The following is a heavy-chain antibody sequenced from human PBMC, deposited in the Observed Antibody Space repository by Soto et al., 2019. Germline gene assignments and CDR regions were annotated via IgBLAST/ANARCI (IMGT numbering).Heavy chain of an antibody. V-gene: IGHV4-34*01. CDR1: GGSFSGYY. J-gene: IGHJ5*02. CDR2: INHSGST. Sequence: SETLSLTCAVDGGSFSGYYWSWIRQPPGKGLEWIGEINHSGSTNYNPSLKSRVTISVDTSKNQFSLKLSSVTAADTAVYYCARGVRYYYGSGSYYQGWFDPWGQGTLVTAPQ. D-gene: IGHD3-10*01. CDR3: ARGVRYYYGSGSYYQGWFDP.